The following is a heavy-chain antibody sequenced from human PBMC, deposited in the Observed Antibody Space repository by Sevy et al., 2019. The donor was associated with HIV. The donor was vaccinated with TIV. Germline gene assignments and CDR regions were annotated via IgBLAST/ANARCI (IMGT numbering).Heavy chain of an antibody. CDR2: ISGSGGST. V-gene: IGHV3-23*01. CDR1: GFTFSSYA. J-gene: IGHJ4*02. Sequence: GGSLRPSCAASGFTFSSYAMSWVRQAPGKGLEWVSAISGSGGSTYYADSVKGRFTISRDNSKNTLYLQMNSLRAEDTAVYYCAKATMAYYDFWSGWGQGTLVTVSS. D-gene: IGHD3-3*01. CDR3: AKATMAYYDFWSG.